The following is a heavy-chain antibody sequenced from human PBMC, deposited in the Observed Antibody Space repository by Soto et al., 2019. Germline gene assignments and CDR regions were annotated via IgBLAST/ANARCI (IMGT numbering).Heavy chain of an antibody. CDR1: SGSISSSNW. D-gene: IGHD3-16*01. V-gene: IGHV4-4*02. CDR2: IYHSGST. Sequence: QVQLQESGPGLVKPSGTLSLTCAVSSGSISSSNWWSWVRQPPGKGLEWIGEIYHSGSTNYNPSLKGRVTISVDKSKNQFSLKLSSVTAADTAVYYCATWTVISLGFDYWGQGTLVTVSS. CDR3: ATWTVISLGFDY. J-gene: IGHJ4*02.